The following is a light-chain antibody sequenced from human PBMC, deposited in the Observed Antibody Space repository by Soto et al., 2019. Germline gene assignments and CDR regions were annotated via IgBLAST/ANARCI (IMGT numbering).Light chain of an antibody. CDR3: QQYNNWHT. V-gene: IGKV3-15*01. CDR1: QSVSSN. J-gene: IGKJ2*01. Sequence: EIVMTQSPATLSVSPGERATLSCRASQSVSSNLAWYQQKPGQAPRLLIYGASTRATGIPARFSGSGSATEFSLTISSLQSEDFAVYYCQQYNNWHTLGQGTKLEIK. CDR2: GAS.